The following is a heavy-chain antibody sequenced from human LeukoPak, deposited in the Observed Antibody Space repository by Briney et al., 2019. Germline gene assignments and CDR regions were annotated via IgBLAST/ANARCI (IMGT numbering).Heavy chain of an antibody. V-gene: IGHV1-69*13. CDR1: GGSFSKYA. J-gene: IGHJ3*02. Sequence: SVKVSCKTSGGSFSKYAFNWVRQAPGQGLEWMGGIIQTLGTTKYAQKFQGRVTLTADESTSTASMELSSLRSDDTATYFCARGVVTAFTPAFDIWGQGTVVTVSS. CDR2: IIQTLGTT. CDR3: ARGVVTAFTPAFDI. D-gene: IGHD2-21*02.